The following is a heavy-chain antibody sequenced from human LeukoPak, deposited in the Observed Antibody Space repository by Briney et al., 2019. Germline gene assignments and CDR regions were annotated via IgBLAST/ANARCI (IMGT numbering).Heavy chain of an antibody. CDR3: AILWFGELPFDY. CDR1: GGTFSSYT. J-gene: IGHJ4*02. D-gene: IGHD3-10*01. CDR2: IIPILGIA. Sequence: SVKVSCKASGGTFSSYTISWVRQAPGQGLEWMGRIIPILGIANYAQKFQGRVTITADKSTSTAYMELSSLRSEDTAVYYCAILWFGELPFDYWGQGTLVTVSS. V-gene: IGHV1-69*02.